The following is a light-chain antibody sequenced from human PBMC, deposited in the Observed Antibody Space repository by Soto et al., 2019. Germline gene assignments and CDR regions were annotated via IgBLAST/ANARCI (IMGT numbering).Light chain of an antibody. V-gene: IGKV3-20*01. J-gene: IGKJ4*01. Sequence: EVVLTQSPGTLSLSPGERATLSCRASQTINSGYLAWYQQRPGQAPRLLIYGASKRATGIPDRFSGRGSGTDFTLTISRLESEDFAVYFCQEYGRAVTFGGGTKVEI. CDR3: QEYGRAVT. CDR2: GAS. CDR1: QTINSGY.